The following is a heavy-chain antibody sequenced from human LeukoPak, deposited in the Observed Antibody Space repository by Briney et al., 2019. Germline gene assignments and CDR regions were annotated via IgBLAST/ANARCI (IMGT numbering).Heavy chain of an antibody. CDR3: AGLQREDGGSADFWNGYDH. CDR1: GFSIKSSYY. V-gene: IGHV4-38-2*01. J-gene: IGHJ5*02. CDR2: IYHSEST. Sequence: SETLSLTCSVSGFSIKSSYYWAWIRQSPGKGLEWIGSIYHSESTYYNPSLRSRVTISIDTSKNQFSLKLYSVTAADTAVYYCAGLQREDGGSADFWNGYDHWGQGSLVTVSS. D-gene: IGHD3-3*01.